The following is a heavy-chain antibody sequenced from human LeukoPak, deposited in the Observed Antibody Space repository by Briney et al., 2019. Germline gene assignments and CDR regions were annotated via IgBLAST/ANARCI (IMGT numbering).Heavy chain of an antibody. J-gene: IGHJ4*02. V-gene: IGHV4-39*02. Sequence: TSETLSLTCTVSGGSVSSSSYYWGWIRQPPGKGLEWVGCIYNSGSTYYDPTLKSRVTISVDTSKNQVSLKVNSVTAADTAVYYCARDEPMEYYDSSGYSPRGMPPGGYWGQGTLVTVSS. CDR1: GGSVSSSSYY. CDR2: IYNSGST. D-gene: IGHD3-22*01. CDR3: ARDEPMEYYDSSGYSPRGMPPGGY.